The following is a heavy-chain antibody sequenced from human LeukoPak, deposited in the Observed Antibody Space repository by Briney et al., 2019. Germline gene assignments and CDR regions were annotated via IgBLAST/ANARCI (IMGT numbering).Heavy chain of an antibody. CDR1: GFTFGDYA. D-gene: IGHD3-22*01. V-gene: IGHV3-49*03. J-gene: IGHJ3*02. CDR3: TSRITMIVVPIPTSAFDI. CDR2: IRSKGYGGTT. Sequence: PGRSLRLSCTASGFTFGDYAMSWLRPPPGRGRAWVGFIRSKGYGGTTEYAASVKGRFTISRDDSKTIANLQMNSLKTEDTAVYYCTSRITMIVVPIPTSAFDIWGQGTMVTVSS.